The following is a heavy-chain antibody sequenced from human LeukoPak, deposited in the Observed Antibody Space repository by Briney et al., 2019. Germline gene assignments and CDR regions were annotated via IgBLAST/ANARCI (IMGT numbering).Heavy chain of an antibody. V-gene: IGHV3-74*01. CDR3: ARLATTVTTYVY. D-gene: IGHD4-17*01. CDR2: INSDGSST. Sequence: PGGSLRLSCEASGFTFSSYWMHWVRQAPGKGLVWVSRINSDGSSTSYADSVKGRFTISRDNAKNTLYLQMNSLRAEDTAVYYCARLATTVTTYVYWGQGTLATVSS. J-gene: IGHJ4*02. CDR1: GFTFSSYW.